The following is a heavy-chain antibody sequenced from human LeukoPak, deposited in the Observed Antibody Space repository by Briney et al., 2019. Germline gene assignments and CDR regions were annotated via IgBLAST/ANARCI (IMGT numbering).Heavy chain of an antibody. J-gene: IGHJ4*02. D-gene: IGHD6-6*01. CDR1: GFTFSAYG. CDR3: AKDSSSSVYYFDY. Sequence: GGSLRLSCAASGFTFSAYGLHWVRQAPGKGLEWVAVIWYDGSNKYYADSVKGRFTISRDNSKNTLYLQMSSLRAEDTAVYYCAKDSSSSVYYFDYWGQGTLVTVSS. CDR2: IWYDGSNK. V-gene: IGHV3-33*06.